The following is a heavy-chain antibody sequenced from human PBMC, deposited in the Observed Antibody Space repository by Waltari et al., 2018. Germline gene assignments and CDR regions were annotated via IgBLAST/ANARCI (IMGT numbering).Heavy chain of an antibody. V-gene: IGHV4-39*07. CDR1: GGSISSSSYY. CDR2: IYYSGST. Sequence: QLQLQESGPGLVKPSETLSLTCTVPGGSISSSSYYLGWIRQPPGKGLEWLGSIYYSGSTYYNPYRKRRVTIAVDTSKNQFSLKLSSVTAADTAVYYCARDGSSFMYYVDYWGQGTLVTVSS. CDR3: ARDGSSFMYYVDY. D-gene: IGHD1-26*01. J-gene: IGHJ4*02.